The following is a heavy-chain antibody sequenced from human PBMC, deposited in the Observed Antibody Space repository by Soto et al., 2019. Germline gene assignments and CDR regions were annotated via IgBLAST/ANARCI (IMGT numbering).Heavy chain of an antibody. CDR3: AMVDVYVTPSPQDV. CDR2: INTYNGNT. Sequence: QVQLVQSGAEVKNPGASVKVSCKASGYTFTRYGIGWARQAPGQGLERMGWINTYNGNTNYAQNVQGRVTLPTDTSTSTAYMELRSLISNDTAIYYCAMVDVYVTPSPQDVWGQGTTVIVSS. D-gene: IGHD3-16*01. J-gene: IGHJ6*02. V-gene: IGHV1-18*01. CDR1: GYTFTRYG.